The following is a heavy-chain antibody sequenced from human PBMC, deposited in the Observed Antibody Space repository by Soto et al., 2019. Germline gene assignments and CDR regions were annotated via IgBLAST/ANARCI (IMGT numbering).Heavy chain of an antibody. CDR1: GGSISRYY. Sequence: SETLSLTCSVSGGSISRYYWSWIRQPPGKGLEWIGYAYYSGDTGYNPSLQSRVAMAVDTSKNQVSLKLTSVTAADTAVYYCARDRSTYGGGGTGEVKENWFDPWAREPWSPSPQ. CDR2: AYYSGDT. CDR3: ARDRSTYGGGGTGEVKENWFDP. D-gene: IGHD2-8*01. J-gene: IGHJ5*02. V-gene: IGHV4-59*01.